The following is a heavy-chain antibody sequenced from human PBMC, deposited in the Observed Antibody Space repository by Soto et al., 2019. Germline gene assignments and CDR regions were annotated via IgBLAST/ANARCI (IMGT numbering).Heavy chain of an antibody. V-gene: IGHV1-69*13. CDR2: IIPIFGTA. Sequence: ASVKVSCKASGGTFSSYAISWVRQAPGQGLEWMGGIIPIFGTANYAQKFQGRVTITADESTSTAYMELSSLRSGDTAVYYCARGTTGIAAYSFDYSGQGTLVTVSS. J-gene: IGHJ4*02. CDR3: ARGTTGIAAYSFDY. CDR1: GGTFSSYA. D-gene: IGHD6-13*01.